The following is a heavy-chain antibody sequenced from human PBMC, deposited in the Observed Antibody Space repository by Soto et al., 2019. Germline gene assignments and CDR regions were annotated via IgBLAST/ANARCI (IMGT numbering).Heavy chain of an antibody. CDR1: GGTFSSYA. V-gene: IGHV1-18*01. Sequence: ASLKVSCKASGGTFSSYAISWVRQAPGQGLEWMGGISAYNGNTNYAQKLQGRVTMTTDTSTSTAYMELRSLRSDDTAVYYCARARRITMIVVVTKSDVFDIWGQGTMVTVSS. CDR3: ARARRITMIVVVTKSDVFDI. D-gene: IGHD3-22*01. J-gene: IGHJ3*02. CDR2: ISAYNGNT.